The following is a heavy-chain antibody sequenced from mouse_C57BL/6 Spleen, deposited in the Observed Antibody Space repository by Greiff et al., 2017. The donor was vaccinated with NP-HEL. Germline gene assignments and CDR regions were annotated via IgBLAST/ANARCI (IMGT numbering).Heavy chain of an antibody. J-gene: IGHJ4*01. V-gene: IGHV6-6*01. D-gene: IGHD1-1*02. CDR1: GFTFSDAW. CDR2: IRNKANNHAT. CDR3: TRSWWYHVGYAMDY. Sequence: EVKLMESGGGLVQPGGSMKLSCAASGFTFSDAWMDWVRQSPEKGLEWVAEIRNKANNHATYYAESVKGRFTISRDDSKSSVYLQMNSLRAEDTGIYYCTRSWWYHVGYAMDYWGQGTSVTVSS.